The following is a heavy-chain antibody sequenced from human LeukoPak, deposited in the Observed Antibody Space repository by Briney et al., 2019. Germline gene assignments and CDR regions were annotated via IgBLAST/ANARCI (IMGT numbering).Heavy chain of an antibody. Sequence: ASVKVSCKTSGDNFSDYYLRWGRQAPGQGLEWMGIINPSGGSTSYAQKFQGRVTMTRDTSTSTVYMELSSLRSEDTAVYYCARAGLLGWLPRGYYYYYGIDVWGQGTTVTVSS. CDR2: INPSGGST. CDR1: GDNFSDYY. J-gene: IGHJ6*02. CDR3: ARAGLLGWLPRGYYYYYGIDV. V-gene: IGHV1-46*01. D-gene: IGHD3/OR15-3a*01.